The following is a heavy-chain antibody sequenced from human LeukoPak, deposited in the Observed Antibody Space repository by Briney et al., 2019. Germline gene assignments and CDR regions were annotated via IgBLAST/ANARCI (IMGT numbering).Heavy chain of an antibody. Sequence: GGSLRLSCAASGFTFSNYWMHWVRQAPGKGLEWVSSISSSSSYIYYADSVKGRFTISRDNAKNSLYLQMNSLRAEDTAVYYCARGLDSGSYYYYGMDVWGQGTTVTVSS. CDR3: ARGLDSGSYYYYGMDV. CDR1: GFTFSNYW. D-gene: IGHD1-26*01. CDR2: ISSSSSYI. J-gene: IGHJ6*02. V-gene: IGHV3-21*01.